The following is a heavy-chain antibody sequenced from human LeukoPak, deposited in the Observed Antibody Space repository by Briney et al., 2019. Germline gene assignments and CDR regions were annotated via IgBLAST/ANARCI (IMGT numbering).Heavy chain of an antibody. CDR2: IGTGGDT. CDR3: ARGGNYFGSGTYPFPLDI. Sequence: GGSLRLPCAASGFTFSNHDMHWVRQATGKGLEWVSAIGTGGDTYYDASVKGRFTISRENARSSLYLQMNSLRVGDTAVYYCARGGNYFGSGTYPFPLDIWGQGTMVTVSS. V-gene: IGHV3-13*01. CDR1: GFTFSNHD. J-gene: IGHJ3*02. D-gene: IGHD3-10*01.